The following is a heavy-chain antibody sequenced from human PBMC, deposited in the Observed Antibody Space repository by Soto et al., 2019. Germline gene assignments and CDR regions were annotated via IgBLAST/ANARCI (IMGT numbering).Heavy chain of an antibody. CDR1: GFTFSDYY. D-gene: IGHD1-7*01. CDR3: ARDRTGTSYWFDP. V-gene: IGHV3-11*01. J-gene: IGHJ5*02. CDR2: ISSRGDTI. Sequence: QVQLVESGGGLVKPGGSLRLSCAAAGFTFSDYYTAWIRQAPGKGLEWISYISSRGDTIYYTDSVKGRFTISRDNAKKSLYLQMNSLRADDTAVYYCARDRTGTSYWFDPWGQGTLVTVSS.